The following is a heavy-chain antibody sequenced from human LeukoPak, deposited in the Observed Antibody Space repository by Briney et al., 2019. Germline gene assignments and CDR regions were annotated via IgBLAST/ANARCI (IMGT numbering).Heavy chain of an antibody. CDR1: GFTFDDYG. CDR3: AKDHEQWLGQDYFDY. V-gene: IGHV3-9*01. Sequence: GRSLRLSCAASGFTFDDYGMHWVRQAPGKGLEWVSGISWNSGSIGYADSVKGRFTISRDNSKNTLYLQMNSLRAEDTAVYYCAKDHEQWLGQDYFDYWGQGTLVTVSS. CDR2: ISWNSGSI. D-gene: IGHD6-19*01. J-gene: IGHJ4*02.